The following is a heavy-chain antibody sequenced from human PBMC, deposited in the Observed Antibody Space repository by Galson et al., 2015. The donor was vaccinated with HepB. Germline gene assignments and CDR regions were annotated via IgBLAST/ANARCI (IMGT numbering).Heavy chain of an antibody. V-gene: IGHV3-23*01. CDR2: VSTSGDRT. D-gene: IGHD3-22*01. CDR1: GFTFRNSA. Sequence: SLRLSCAASGFTFRNSAMTWVRKVPGKGLEWVSGVSTSGDRTYYPDSVRGRFSMSRDNSKNTVYLQMNDLRPEDTAIYYCAQSGYDGSGYGFNDYWGQGTLVTVTS. CDR3: AQSGYDGSGYGFNDY. J-gene: IGHJ4*02.